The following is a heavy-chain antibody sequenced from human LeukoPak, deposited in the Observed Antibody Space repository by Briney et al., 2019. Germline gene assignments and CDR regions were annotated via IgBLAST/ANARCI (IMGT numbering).Heavy chain of an antibody. J-gene: IGHJ4*02. V-gene: IGHV1-46*01. CDR2: INPSGGST. CDR1: GYTFTSYY. Sequence: ASVKVSCKASGYTFTSYYMHWVRQAPGQGLEWMGIINPSGGSTSYAQKFQGRVTMTRDTSASTVYMELSSLRSEDTAVYYCARDSGNTPVDYWGQGTLVTVSS. CDR3: ARDSGNTPVDY. D-gene: IGHD3-10*01.